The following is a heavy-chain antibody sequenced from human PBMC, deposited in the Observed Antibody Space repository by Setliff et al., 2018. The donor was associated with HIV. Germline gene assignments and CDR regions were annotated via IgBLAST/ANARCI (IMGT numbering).Heavy chain of an antibody. CDR3: ARDPVPGLGNYLDF. J-gene: IGHJ4*02. Sequence: GGSLRLSCAASGFSFSSYGMHWVRQAPGKGLEWVALMSYDGGNKFYADSVKGQFTISRDNAKNPLYLQMNSLRAEDTAVYYCARDPVPGLGNYLDFWGQGTLVTVSS. CDR2: MSYDGGNK. V-gene: IGHV3-33*05. D-gene: IGHD6-19*01. CDR1: GFSFSSYG.